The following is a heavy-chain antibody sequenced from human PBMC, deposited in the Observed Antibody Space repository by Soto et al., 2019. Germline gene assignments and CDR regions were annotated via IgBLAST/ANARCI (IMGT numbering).Heavy chain of an antibody. J-gene: IGHJ4*02. CDR1: GFTLSSYE. V-gene: IGHV3-48*03. CDR3: ATIYNWNDNLIDY. Sequence: LILSCAASGFTLSSYEMNWVRQAPGKGLEWVSYISNSVSSIYYIDSVKGRFTISRDTAKNSLYLQMNSLRAEDTAVYYCATIYNWNDNLIDYWGQGTLVTVSS. D-gene: IGHD1-20*01. CDR2: ISNSVSSI.